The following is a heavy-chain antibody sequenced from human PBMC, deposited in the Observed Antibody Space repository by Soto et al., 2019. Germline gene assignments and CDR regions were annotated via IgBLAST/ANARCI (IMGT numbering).Heavy chain of an antibody. D-gene: IGHD3-10*01. CDR3: AHRGYSSGRYYRRPTDV. V-gene: IGHV2-5*02. Sequence: SGATLVKPAQTLTLTWACSWFSLRTHGVAVGWFRQPPGKALEWLAIAYWANDVRYSPSLKNRLTVAKDSSNNQAVLVVTNMDPVDTATYYCAHRGYSSGRYYRRPTDVWGQGALVSLSS. CDR1: WFSLRTHGVA. J-gene: IGHJ4*02. CDR2: AYWANDV.